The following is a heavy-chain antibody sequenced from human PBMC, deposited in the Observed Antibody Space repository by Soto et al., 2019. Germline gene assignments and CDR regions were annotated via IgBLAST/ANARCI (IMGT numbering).Heavy chain of an antibody. CDR2: IIPICGTV. Sequence: QVQLVQSGAEVKKPGSSVKVSCKASGGTFSNYALDWVRQAPGQGLEWMGGIIPICGTVRHAQNFQGRVTITADESTATAYLELCSLRYEDTAMYYCATGGGRDYYDNSGWRWGQGTLVTVSS. D-gene: IGHD3-22*01. V-gene: IGHV1-69*12. CDR3: ATGGGRDYYDNSGWR. CDR1: GGTFSNYA. J-gene: IGHJ1*01.